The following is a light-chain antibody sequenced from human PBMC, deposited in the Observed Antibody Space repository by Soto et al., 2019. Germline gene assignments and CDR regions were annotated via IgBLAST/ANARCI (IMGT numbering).Light chain of an antibody. CDR1: QSIVNW. J-gene: IGKJ2*01. CDR2: DAS. V-gene: IGKV1-5*01. CDR3: QQYNLDPYT. Sequence: DIQMTQSPSTLSASVGDRVIVTCRASQSIVNWLAWYQQKPGKAPKLLISDASKLESGVPSRFSGVGSGTEFTLTISSLQPDDSATYFCQQYNLDPYTFGQGNKLEIK.